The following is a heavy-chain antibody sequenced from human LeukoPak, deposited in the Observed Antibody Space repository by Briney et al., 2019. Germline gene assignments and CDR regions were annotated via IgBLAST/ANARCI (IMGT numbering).Heavy chain of an antibody. CDR3: ARKLLYSSSWPPGY. CDR1: GYTFTSYD. V-gene: IGHV1-8*01. D-gene: IGHD6-13*01. Sequence: ASVKVSCKASGYTFTSYDINWVRQATGQGLEWMGWMNPNSGNTGYAQKFQGRVTMTRNTSISTAYMELSSLRSEDTAVYYCARKLLYSSSWPPGYWGQGTLVTASS. J-gene: IGHJ4*02. CDR2: MNPNSGNT.